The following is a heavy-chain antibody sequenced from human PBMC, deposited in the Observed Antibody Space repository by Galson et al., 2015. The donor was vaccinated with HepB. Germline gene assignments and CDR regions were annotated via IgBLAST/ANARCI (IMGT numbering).Heavy chain of an antibody. CDR2: LRSKAYGETT. D-gene: IGHD1-26*01. Sequence: SCKASGYKFTSYYMNWVRQAPGRGLEWVGFLRSKAYGETTEYAASVKGRFTLSRDDSKSIAYLQMNSLKSEDTAVYYCTRAGVSYSGSYYFDYWGQGTLVTVSS. CDR3: TRAGVSYSGSYYFDY. V-gene: IGHV3-49*02. CDR1: GYKFTSYY. J-gene: IGHJ4*02.